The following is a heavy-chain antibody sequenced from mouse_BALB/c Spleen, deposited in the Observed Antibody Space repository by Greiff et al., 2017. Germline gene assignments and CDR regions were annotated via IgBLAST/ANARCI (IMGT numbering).Heavy chain of an antibody. Sequence: VQLQQSGPGLVKPSQSLSLTCTVTGYSITSDYAWNWIRQFPGNQLEWMGYISYSGSTSYNPSLKSRISITRDTSKNQFFLQLNSVTTEDTATYYCARSDYYDSPWFAYWGQGTLVTVSA. CDR2: ISYSGST. CDR3: ARSDYYDSPWFAY. D-gene: IGHD2-4*01. V-gene: IGHV3-2*02. J-gene: IGHJ3*01. CDR1: GYSITSDYA.